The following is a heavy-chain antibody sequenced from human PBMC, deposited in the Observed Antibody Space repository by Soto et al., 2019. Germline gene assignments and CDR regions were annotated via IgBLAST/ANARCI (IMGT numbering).Heavy chain of an antibody. CDR2: IYYSGST. CDR3: ARQVPAAIRLGWFDP. J-gene: IGHJ5*02. V-gene: IGHV4-39*01. CDR1: GGSISRSTYY. D-gene: IGHD2-2*02. Sequence: SETLSLTCTVSGGSISRSTYYWGWIRQPPGKGLEWIGSIYYSGSTYYRPSLKNRVTISVDTSKNQFSLKLSSVTAADTAVYYCARQVPAAIRLGWFDPWGQGTLVTVSS.